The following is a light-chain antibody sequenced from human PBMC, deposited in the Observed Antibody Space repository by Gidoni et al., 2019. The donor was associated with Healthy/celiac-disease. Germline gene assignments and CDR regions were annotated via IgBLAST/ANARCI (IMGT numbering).Light chain of an antibody. J-gene: IGKJ4*01. V-gene: IGKV1-39*01. CDR2: AAS. CDR3: QQSYSTPRT. CDR1: QSISSY. Sequence: DIQMTQSPSSLSASVGDRVTITCRASQSISSYLNWYQQKPGKAPKLLIYAASSLQSGVPSRLSGSGSGTDFTLTISSLQPEDFATYYCQQSYSTPRTFGGQTKVEIK.